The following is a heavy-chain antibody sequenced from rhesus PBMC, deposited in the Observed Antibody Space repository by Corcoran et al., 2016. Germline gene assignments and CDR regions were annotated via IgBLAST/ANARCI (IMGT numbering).Heavy chain of an antibody. CDR2: INSGGDST. CDR1: GFTCSSFW. Sequence: EVQLVESGGGLAKPGGSRRLSWVASGFTCSSFWLHGVGQAPGKGLEWISTINSGGDSTYYADSVKGRFTISRENAKNTLYLQMNSLRAEDTAVYYCAKIDLRWGQGVLVTVSS. V-gene: IGHV3-14*01. D-gene: IGHD2-15*01. J-gene: IGHJ4*01. CDR3: AKIDLR.